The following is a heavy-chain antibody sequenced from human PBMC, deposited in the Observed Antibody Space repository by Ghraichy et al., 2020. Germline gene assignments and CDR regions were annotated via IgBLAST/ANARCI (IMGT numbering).Heavy chain of an antibody. CDR1: GFTLSSYS. Sequence: GGSLRLSCVGAGFTLSSYSMNWVRQSPGKGLEWISYITSSSRFISYADSVKGRFTISRDNAQHSLYLQMNSLRDEDTAVYYCARGSTVVRFYYYNGMDVWRQGPTVTLSS. CDR3: ARGSTVVRFYYYNGMDV. D-gene: IGHD4-23*01. J-gene: IGHJ6*02. V-gene: IGHV3-48*02. CDR2: ITSSSRFI.